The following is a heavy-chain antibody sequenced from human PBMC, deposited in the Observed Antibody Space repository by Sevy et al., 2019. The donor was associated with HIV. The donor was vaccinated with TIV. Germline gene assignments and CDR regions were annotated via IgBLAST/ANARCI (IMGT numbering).Heavy chain of an antibody. Sequence: SETLSLTCAVYGGSFSGYYWSWIRQPPGKGLEWIGEINHSGSTNYNPSLKSRVTISVDTSKNQFSLKLSSVTAADTAVYYCARGLGAADGLNWFDPWGQGTLVTVSS. D-gene: IGHD6-13*01. V-gene: IGHV4-34*01. CDR2: INHSGST. CDR1: GGSFSGYY. CDR3: ARGLGAADGLNWFDP. J-gene: IGHJ5*02.